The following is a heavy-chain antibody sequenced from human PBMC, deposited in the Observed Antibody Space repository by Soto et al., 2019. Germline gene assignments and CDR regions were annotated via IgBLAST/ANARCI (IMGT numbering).Heavy chain of an antibody. D-gene: IGHD2-15*01. J-gene: IGHJ6*02. CDR2: ISYDGSNK. CDR3: ARVGEIVVVVAANYGMDV. Sequence: GSLSLSCAASGFTFSSYAMHWVRQAPGKGLEWVAVISYDGSNKYYADSVKGRFTISRDNSKNTLYLQMNSLRAEDTAVYYCARVGEIVVVVAANYGMDVWGQGTTVTVSS. CDR1: GFTFSSYA. V-gene: IGHV3-30-3*01.